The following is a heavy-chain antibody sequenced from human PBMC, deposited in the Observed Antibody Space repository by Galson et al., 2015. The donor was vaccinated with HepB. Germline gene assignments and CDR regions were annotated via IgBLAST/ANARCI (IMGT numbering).Heavy chain of an antibody. J-gene: IGHJ4*02. CDR3: ARDPQGRGPDFDY. D-gene: IGHD1-26*01. CDR1: GYTFTSYY. V-gene: IGHV1-46*03. Sequence: SVKVSCKASGYTFTSYYMHWVRQAPRQGLEWMGIINPSGGSTSYAQKFQGRVTMTWDTSTSTVYMELSSLRSEDTALYYCARDPQGRGPDFDYWGQGTLVTVSS. CDR2: INPSGGST.